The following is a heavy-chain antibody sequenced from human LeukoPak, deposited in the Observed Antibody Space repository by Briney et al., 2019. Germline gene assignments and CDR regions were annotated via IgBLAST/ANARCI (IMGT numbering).Heavy chain of an antibody. V-gene: IGHV4-38-2*02. CDR3: ARDHDMWASGDWFDP. Sequence: SETLSLTCTVSGYSISSGYYWGWIRQTPGKGLEWIARIYHDGSTHYNPSLKSRVTISVDTSKNQFSLRLSSVTAADTAVYYCARDHDMWASGDWFDPWGQGTLVTVSS. J-gene: IGHJ5*02. CDR2: IYHDGST. D-gene: IGHD3-10*01. CDR1: GYSISSGYY.